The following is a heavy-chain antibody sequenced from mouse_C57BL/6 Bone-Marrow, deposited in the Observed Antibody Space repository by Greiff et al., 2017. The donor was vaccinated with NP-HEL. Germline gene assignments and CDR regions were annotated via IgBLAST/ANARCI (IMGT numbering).Heavy chain of an antibody. V-gene: IGHV1-82*01. D-gene: IGHD2-4*01. J-gene: IGHJ3*01. Sequence: QVQLQQSGPELVKPGASVKISCKASGYAFSSSWMNWVKQRPGKGLEWIGRLYPGDGDTNYNGKFKGKATLTADKSSSTAYMQLSSLTSEDSAVYYCARSELRDAWFADWGQGTLVTVSA. CDR3: ARSELRDAWFAD. CDR2: LYPGDGDT. CDR1: GYAFSSSW.